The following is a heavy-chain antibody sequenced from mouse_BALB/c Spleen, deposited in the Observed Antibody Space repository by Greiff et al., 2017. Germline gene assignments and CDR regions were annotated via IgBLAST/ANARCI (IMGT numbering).Heavy chain of an antibody. V-gene: IGHV1-4*02. J-gene: IGHJ3*01. D-gene: IGHD2-1*01. CDR1: GYTFTSYT. CDR2: INPSSGYT. Sequence: VQGVESAAELARPGASVKMSCKASGYTFTSYTMHWVKQRPGQGLEWIGYINPSSGYTEYNQKFKDKTTLTADKSSSTAYMQLSSLTSEDSAVYYCASGNYDWFAYWGQGTLVTVSA. CDR3: ASGNYDWFAY.